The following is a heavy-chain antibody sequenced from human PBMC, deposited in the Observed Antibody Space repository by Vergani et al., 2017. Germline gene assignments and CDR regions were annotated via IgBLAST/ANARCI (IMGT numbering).Heavy chain of an antibody. D-gene: IGHD3-9*01. CDR1: GYTFTSYD. V-gene: IGHV1-8*03. J-gene: IGHJ5*02. Sequence: QVQLVQSGAEVKKPGASVTVSCKASGYTFTSYDIHWVRQATGQGLEWMGWMNPNSGNTGYAQKFQGRVTITRNTSISTAYMELSSLRSEDTAVYYCARGISGDILNWFDPWGHGTLVTVSS. CDR3: ARGISGDILNWFDP. CDR2: MNPNSGNT.